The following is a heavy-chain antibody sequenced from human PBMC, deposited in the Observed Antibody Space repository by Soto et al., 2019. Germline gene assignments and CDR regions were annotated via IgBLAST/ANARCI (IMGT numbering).Heavy chain of an antibody. J-gene: IGHJ4*02. V-gene: IGHV3-23*01. CDR2: ISGSGGST. CDR1: GFTFSSYA. D-gene: IGHD1-26*01. CDR3: AKDRSGSYPTEPFDY. Sequence: LSLTCAASGFTFSSYAMSWVRQAPGKGLEWVSAISGSGGSTYYADSVKGRFTISRDNSKNTLYLQMNSLRAEDTAVYYCAKDRSGSYPTEPFDYWGQGTLVTVSS.